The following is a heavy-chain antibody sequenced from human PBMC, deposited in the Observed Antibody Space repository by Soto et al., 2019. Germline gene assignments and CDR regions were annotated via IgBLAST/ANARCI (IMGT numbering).Heavy chain of an antibody. Sequence: QVQLVESGGGVVQPGRSLRLSCAASGFTFSSYAMHWVRQAPGKGLEWVAVISYDGSNKYYADSVKGRFTISRDNSKNTLYLQMNSLRAEDTAVYYCARDGKVGATTAWFDPGGQGTLVTVSS. V-gene: IGHV3-30-3*01. D-gene: IGHD1-26*01. J-gene: IGHJ5*02. CDR2: ISYDGSNK. CDR3: ARDGKVGATTAWFDP. CDR1: GFTFSSYA.